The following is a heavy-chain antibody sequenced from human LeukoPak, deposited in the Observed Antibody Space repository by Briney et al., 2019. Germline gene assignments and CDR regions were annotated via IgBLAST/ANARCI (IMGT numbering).Heavy chain of an antibody. CDR1: GYTFTGHY. D-gene: IGHD3-10*01. V-gene: IGHV1-2*02. Sequence: ASVKVSCKASGYTFTGHYMHWVRQAPGQGLEWMGWINPKSGSTNYAQKFQGRVTMTRDTSISTAYMDMSSLRSEDTAGYSCASELSIEYYYGSGNLCPWGPAILVTV. J-gene: IGHJ5*02. CDR3: ASELSIEYYYGSGNLCP. CDR2: INPKSGST.